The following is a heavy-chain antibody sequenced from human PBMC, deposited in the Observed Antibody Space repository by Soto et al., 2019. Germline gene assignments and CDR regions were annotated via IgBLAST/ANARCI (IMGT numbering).Heavy chain of an antibody. V-gene: IGHV3-23*01. Sequence: EVQLLESGGGLVQPGGSLRLSCAASGFTFSSYAMSWVRQAPGKGLEWVSAISGSGGSTYYADSVKGRFTISRDNSKNTLYLQMNSLRAEDTAVYYCAKVVYYDSSGYPWFDPWGQGTLVTVSS. CDR1: GFTFSSYA. CDR2: ISGSGGST. J-gene: IGHJ5*02. CDR3: AKVVYYDSSGYPWFDP. D-gene: IGHD3-22*01.